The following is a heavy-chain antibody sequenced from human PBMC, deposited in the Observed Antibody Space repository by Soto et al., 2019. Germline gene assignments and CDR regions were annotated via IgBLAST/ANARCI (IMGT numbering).Heavy chain of an antibody. CDR1: GFSLSTTIVG. V-gene: IGHV2-5*02. J-gene: IGHJ4*02. Sequence: QITLKESGPTLVKPTQTLTLTCTFSGFSLSTTIVGVGWIRQPPGEALEWLALLYWDDDTLYSPSLKRRLTITKDTSKNQVVLTLTNMDPVDTATYYCAHSKTSGMRYYFDYWGQGTLVTVSS. CDR2: LYWDDDT. CDR3: AHSKTSGMRYYFDY.